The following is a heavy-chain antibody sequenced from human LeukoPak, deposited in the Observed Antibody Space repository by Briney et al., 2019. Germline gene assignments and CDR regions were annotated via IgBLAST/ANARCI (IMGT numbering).Heavy chain of an antibody. J-gene: IGHJ6*03. D-gene: IGHD6-6*01. CDR2: INPNSGGT. V-gene: IGHV1-2*02. Sequence: GASVKVSRKASGYTFTGYYMHWVRQAPGQGLEWMGWINPNSGGTNYAQKFQGRVTMTRDTSISTAYMELSRLRSDDTAVYYCARVGSSSGFYYYYYMDVWGKGTTVTVSS. CDR1: GYTFTGYY. CDR3: ARVGSSSGFYYYYYMDV.